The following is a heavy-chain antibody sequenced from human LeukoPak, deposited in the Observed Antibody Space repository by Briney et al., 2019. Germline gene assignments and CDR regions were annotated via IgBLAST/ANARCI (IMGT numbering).Heavy chain of an antibody. J-gene: IGHJ4*02. D-gene: IGHD3-16*01. V-gene: IGHV3-74*01. Sequence: GGSLRLSCAASGFTFTTYWIHWVRQAPGKGLVWVSVISTDGSDTRYTDSVKGRFTMSRDNAKNTVYLQMNSLKVEDTAVYYCATLSQTLPLDYWGQGVQVTVSS. CDR3: ATLSQTLPLDY. CDR2: ISTDGSDT. CDR1: GFTFTTYW.